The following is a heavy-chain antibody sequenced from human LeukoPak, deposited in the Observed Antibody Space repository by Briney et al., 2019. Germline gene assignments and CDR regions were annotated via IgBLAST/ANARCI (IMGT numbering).Heavy chain of an antibody. CDR3: TRGQSSGYSSGDY. Sequence: GGSLRLSCAASGFSFSSSSMNWVRQAPGKGLEWISYISSSSSAIYYADSVKGRFTISRDNAKNTLYLQMNSLRAEDTAVYYCTRGQSSGYSSGDYWGQGTLVTVSS. CDR2: ISSSSSAI. CDR1: GFSFSSSS. V-gene: IGHV3-48*04. D-gene: IGHD3-22*01. J-gene: IGHJ4*02.